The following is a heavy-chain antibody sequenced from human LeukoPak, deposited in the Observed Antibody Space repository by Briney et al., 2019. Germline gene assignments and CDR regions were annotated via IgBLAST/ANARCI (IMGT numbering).Heavy chain of an antibody. CDR3: AKRIFGVVTPSSNFDY. V-gene: IGHV3-23*01. J-gene: IGHJ4*02. D-gene: IGHD3-3*01. CDR2: ISGSGGST. CDR1: GFTFSSYA. Sequence: GGSLRLSCAASGFTFSSYAMSWVRQAPGKGLEWVSAISGSGGSTYYADSVKGRFTISRDNSKNTLYLQMNSLRAEDTAVYYCAKRIFGVVTPSSNFDYWGQGTLVTVSS.